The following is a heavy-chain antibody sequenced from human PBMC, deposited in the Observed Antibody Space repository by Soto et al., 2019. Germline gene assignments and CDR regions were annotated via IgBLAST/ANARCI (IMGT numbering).Heavy chain of an antibody. CDR2: IDPSDSYT. J-gene: IGHJ6*02. CDR1: GYSFTSYW. CDR3: ARLCSTSCYKHGMGV. V-gene: IGHV5-10-1*01. D-gene: IGHD2-2*02. Sequence: GESLKISCKGSGYSFTSYWISWVRQMPGKGLEWMGRIDPSDSYTNYSPSFQGHVTISADKSISTAYLQWSSLEASDTAMYYCARLCSTSCYKHGMGVWGQGTTVTVSS.